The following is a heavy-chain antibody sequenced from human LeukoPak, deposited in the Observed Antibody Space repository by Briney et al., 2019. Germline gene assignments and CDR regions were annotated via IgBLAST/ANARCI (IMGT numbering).Heavy chain of an antibody. CDR3: ASGTLY. V-gene: IGHV3-74*01. D-gene: IGHD1-7*01. CDR1: GFTLGSYW. J-gene: IGHJ4*02. Sequence: GGSLSPSCPASGFTLGSYWMHWVRQPPGKGLVWVSRINSDGSSTSYADSVKGRFTISRDNAKNTLYLQMNSLRAEDTAVYYCASGTLYWGQGTLVTVSS. CDR2: INSDGSST.